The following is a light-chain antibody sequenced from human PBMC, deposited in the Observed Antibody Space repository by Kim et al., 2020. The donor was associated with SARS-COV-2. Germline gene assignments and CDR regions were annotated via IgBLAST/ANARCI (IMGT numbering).Light chain of an antibody. J-gene: IGLJ2*01. CDR2: EVT. Sequence: QSALTQPASVSGSPGQSITIFCTGTGGDVGSYNLVSWYQQHPGKGPKLMIYEVTKRPSGVSHRFSGSKSGNTASLTISGLQAEDEAEYYCCSHAGSTTYVVFGGGTQLTVL. V-gene: IGLV2-23*02. CDR3: CSHAGSTTYVV. CDR1: GGDVGSYNL.